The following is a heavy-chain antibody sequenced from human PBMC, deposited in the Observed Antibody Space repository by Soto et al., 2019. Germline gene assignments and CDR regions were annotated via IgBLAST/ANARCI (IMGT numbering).Heavy chain of an antibody. J-gene: IGHJ3*02. CDR3: ARPTLGYTYGDDAFDI. V-gene: IGHV1-46*01. CDR1: GYTFTSYY. D-gene: IGHD5-18*01. Sequence: ASVKVSCKASGYTFTSYYMHWVRQAPGQGLEWMGIINPSGGSTSYAQKFQGRVTMTRDTSTSTVYMELSSLRSEDTAVDYCARPTLGYTYGDDAFDIWGQGTMVTVSS. CDR2: INPSGGST.